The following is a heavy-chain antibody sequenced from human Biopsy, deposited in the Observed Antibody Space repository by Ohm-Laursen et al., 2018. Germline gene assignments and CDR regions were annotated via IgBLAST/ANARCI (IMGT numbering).Heavy chain of an antibody. CDR3: ARDYGLELGGLEAFDI. J-gene: IGHJ3*02. CDR1: GGSLSNYY. CDR2: IYTSGSS. D-gene: IGHD1-7*01. V-gene: IGHV4-4*07. Sequence: SETLSLTCAVSGGSLSNYYWSWIRQPAGKGLKWIGRIYTSGSSNKNPSLMSRVTMSVDASKKQFSLKVYSVTAADTAVYYCARDYGLELGGLEAFDIWGQGTMVTVSS.